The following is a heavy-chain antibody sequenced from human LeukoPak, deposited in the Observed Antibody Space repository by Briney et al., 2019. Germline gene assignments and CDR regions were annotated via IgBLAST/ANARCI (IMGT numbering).Heavy chain of an antibody. J-gene: IGHJ4*02. D-gene: IGHD3-22*01. CDR2: INPNSGGT. Sequence: ASVKVSCKASGYTFTGYYIHWVRQAPGQGLEWMGWINPNSGGTNYAQKFQGRVTMTRDTSISTAYMELSRLRSDDTAVYYCAREIGIGSGYYYYWGQGTLVTVSS. CDR3: AREIGIGSGYYYY. V-gene: IGHV1-2*02. CDR1: GYTFTGYY.